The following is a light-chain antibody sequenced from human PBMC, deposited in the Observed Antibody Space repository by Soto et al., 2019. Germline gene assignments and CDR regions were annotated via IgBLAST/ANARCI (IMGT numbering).Light chain of an antibody. CDR1: QSVSTN. CDR2: GAS. V-gene: IGKV3-15*01. CDR3: QHYNNWLRPT. J-gene: IGKJ1*01. Sequence: EIVMTQSPATLSVSPGERATLSCRASQSVSTNLAWYQQKPGQAPRLLIYGASTRATGIPARFSGSGSGTEFTLTISSLQSEDFAVYYCQHYNNWLRPTFGQGTKVEIK.